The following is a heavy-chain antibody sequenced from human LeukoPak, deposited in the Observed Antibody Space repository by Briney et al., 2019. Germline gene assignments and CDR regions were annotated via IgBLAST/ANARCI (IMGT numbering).Heavy chain of an antibody. CDR3: STPRSRGYNWFDP. V-gene: IGHV1-8*01. CDR1: GYTFTSND. J-gene: IGHJ5*02. CDR2: MNPNSGNT. Sequence: GASVKVSCKASGYTFTSNDGNGLRQAAGQGLEWMGWMNPNSGNTGYAQKFQGRVIINRNTSISTAYMALNRLRSEGTAACYCSTPRSRGYNWFDPWGQGTLVTVSS.